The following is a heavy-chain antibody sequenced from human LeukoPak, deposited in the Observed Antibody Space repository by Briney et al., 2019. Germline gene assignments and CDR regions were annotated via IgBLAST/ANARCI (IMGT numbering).Heavy chain of an antibody. D-gene: IGHD2-2*01. Sequence: SETLSLTCTVSGGSISTYYWSWIRQPPGKGLEWVGNIYYSGSTNYNPSLKSRVTISVDTSKNQFSLTLRFVTAADTALYYCARHQTKYCSTTTCSGDYYYGMDVWGQGTAVTVSS. CDR1: GGSISTYY. CDR3: ARHQTKYCSTTTCSGDYYYGMDV. J-gene: IGHJ6*02. CDR2: IYYSGST. V-gene: IGHV4-59*08.